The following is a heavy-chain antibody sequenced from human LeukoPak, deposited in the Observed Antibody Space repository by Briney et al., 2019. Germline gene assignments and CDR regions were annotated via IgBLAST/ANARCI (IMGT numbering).Heavy chain of an antibody. CDR1: GFTVSSNY. CDR2: IYSGGST. V-gene: IGHV3-66*04. J-gene: IGHJ1*01. CDR3: AKQYRIAAAGTGNFQH. Sequence: PGGSLRLSCAASGFTVSSNYMSWVRQAPGKGLEWVSVIYSGGSTYYADSVKGRFTISRDNSKNTLYLQMNSLRAEDTAVYYCAKQYRIAAAGTGNFQHWGQGTLVTVSS. D-gene: IGHD6-13*01.